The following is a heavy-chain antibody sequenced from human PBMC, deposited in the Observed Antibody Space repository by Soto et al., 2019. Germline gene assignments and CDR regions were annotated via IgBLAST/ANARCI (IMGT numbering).Heavy chain of an antibody. J-gene: IGHJ4*02. Sequence: GASVKVSCKASGYTFTSYGISWVRQAPGQGLEWMGWISAYNGNTNYAQKLQGRVTMTTDTSTSTAYMELRSLRSDDTAVYYCARVLDSSSIGRYGSVHWGQGTLVTVSS. CDR2: ISAYNGNT. CDR3: ARVLDSSSIGRYGSVH. CDR1: GYTFTSYG. D-gene: IGHD6-19*01. V-gene: IGHV1-18*01.